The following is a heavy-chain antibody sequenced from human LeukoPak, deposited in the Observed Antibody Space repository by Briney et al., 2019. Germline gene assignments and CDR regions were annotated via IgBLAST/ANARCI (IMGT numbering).Heavy chain of an antibody. V-gene: IGHV3-23*01. Sequence: PGGSLRLSCAASGFTFSSYAMSWVRQAPGKGLEWVSGITGSGASTYYADSVKGRFTNSRDNSKNTLYLQMNSLRAEDTAVYYCAKDRCIAARLSFCYFDYWGQGTLVTVSS. CDR3: AKDRCIAARLSFCYFDY. CDR1: GFTFSSYA. D-gene: IGHD6-6*01. CDR2: ITGSGAST. J-gene: IGHJ4*02.